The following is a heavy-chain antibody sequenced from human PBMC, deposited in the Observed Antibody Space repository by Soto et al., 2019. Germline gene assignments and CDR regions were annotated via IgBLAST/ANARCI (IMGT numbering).Heavy chain of an antibody. Sequence: PGGSLRLACAASGFTFSNYGMSWVRQAPGKGLEWVANIKPDGSVKYYVDSVKGRFTLSRDNAKNTLYLQMTSLRVEDTAVYYCAREILVPAAFDAFDIRGQGTMVTV. J-gene: IGHJ3*02. CDR3: AREILVPAAFDAFDI. D-gene: IGHD2-2*01. V-gene: IGHV3-7*01. CDR1: GFTFSNYG. CDR2: IKPDGSVK.